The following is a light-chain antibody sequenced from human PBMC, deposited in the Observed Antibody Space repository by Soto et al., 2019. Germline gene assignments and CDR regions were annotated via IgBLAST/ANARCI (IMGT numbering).Light chain of an antibody. J-gene: IGKJ4*01. Sequence: ETVMTQSPATLSVSPGERATLSCRTSHSVDSNLAWYQQKPGQAPRLLLFGASTRATGIPARFSGSGSGTDFTLTISSLQSEDFEVYYCQQYNNWPLTLGGGTKVDI. CDR3: QQYNNWPLT. CDR1: HSVDSN. V-gene: IGKV3D-15*01. CDR2: GAS.